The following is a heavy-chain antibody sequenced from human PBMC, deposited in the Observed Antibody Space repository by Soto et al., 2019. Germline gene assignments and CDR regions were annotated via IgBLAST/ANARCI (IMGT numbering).Heavy chain of an antibody. CDR3: ARDCSSTSCFSPDAFDI. J-gene: IGHJ3*02. CDR1: GGTFSSYA. Sequence: SVKVSCKASGGTFSSYAISRVRQAPGQGLEWMGGIIPIFGTANYAQKFQGRVTITADESTSTAYMELSSLRSEDTAVYYCARDCSSTSCFSPDAFDIWGQGTMVTVSS. CDR2: IIPIFGTA. V-gene: IGHV1-69*13. D-gene: IGHD2-2*01.